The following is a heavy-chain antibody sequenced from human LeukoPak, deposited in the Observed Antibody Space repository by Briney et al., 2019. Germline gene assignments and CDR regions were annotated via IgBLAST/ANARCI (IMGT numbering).Heavy chain of an antibody. CDR2: IIPIFCTA. V-gene: IGHV1-69*05. J-gene: IGHJ4*02. D-gene: IGHD6-6*01. Sequence: ASVKVSCKASGGTFSSYAISWVRQAPGQGLERMGGIIPIFCTANYAQKFQGRVTITTDESTSTAYMELSSLRSEDTAVYYCARDLYSSSPFWGQGTLVTVSS. CDR3: ARDLYSSSPF. CDR1: GGTFSSYA.